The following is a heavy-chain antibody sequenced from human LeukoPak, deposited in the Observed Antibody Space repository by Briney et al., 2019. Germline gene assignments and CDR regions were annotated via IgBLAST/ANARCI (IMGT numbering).Heavy chain of an antibody. V-gene: IGHV1-69*13. CDR3: ARGSYVYYGSGEFDP. CDR2: IIPIFGTA. CDR1: GGTFSSYA. D-gene: IGHD3-10*01. J-gene: IGHJ5*02. Sequence: SVKVSCKASGGTFSSYAISWVRQAPGQGLEWMGGIIPIFGTANYAQKFQGRVTITADESTSSAYMELSSLRSEDTAVYYCARGSYVYYGSGEFDPWGQGTLVTVSS.